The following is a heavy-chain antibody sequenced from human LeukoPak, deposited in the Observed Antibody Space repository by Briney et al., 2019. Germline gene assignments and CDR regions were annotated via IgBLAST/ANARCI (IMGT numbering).Heavy chain of an antibody. Sequence: GGSLRLSCAASAFTFSGYSMTWVRQAPGKGLEWVSSISSSGTYIYYADSVKGRFTISRDNAKSSLYLQMNSLRAEDTAVYYCVRIAVADNLFDYWGQGTLVTVSS. CDR2: ISSSGTYI. V-gene: IGHV3-21*01. CDR3: VRIAVADNLFDY. D-gene: IGHD6-19*01. CDR1: AFTFSGYS. J-gene: IGHJ4*02.